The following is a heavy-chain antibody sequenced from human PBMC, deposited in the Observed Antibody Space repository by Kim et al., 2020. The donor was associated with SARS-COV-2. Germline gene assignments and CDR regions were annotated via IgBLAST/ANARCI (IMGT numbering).Heavy chain of an antibody. CDR2: IYYSGST. CDR3: ASRRPSDAFDI. Sequence: SETLSLTCTVSGGPISSGGYYWSWIRQHPGKGLEWIGYIYYSGSTYYNPSLKSRVTISVDTSKNQFSLKLSSVTAADTAVYYCASRRPSDAFDIWGQGTMVTVSS. J-gene: IGHJ3*02. V-gene: IGHV4-31*03. CDR1: GGPISSGGYY.